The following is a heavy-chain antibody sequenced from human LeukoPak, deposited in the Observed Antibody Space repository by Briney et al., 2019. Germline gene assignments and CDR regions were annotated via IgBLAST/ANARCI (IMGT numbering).Heavy chain of an antibody. D-gene: IGHD2-2*01. CDR3: ARGYCSSTSCYLNWFDP. CDR2: INPSGGST. CDR1: GYTFTSYY. V-gene: IGHV1-46*01. Sequence: ASVKVSCKASGYTFTSYYMHWVRQAPGQGLEWMGIINPSGGSTSYAQKFQGRVTMTRDMSTSTVYMELSSLRSEDTAVYYCARGYCSSTSCYLNWFDPWGQGTLATVST. J-gene: IGHJ5*02.